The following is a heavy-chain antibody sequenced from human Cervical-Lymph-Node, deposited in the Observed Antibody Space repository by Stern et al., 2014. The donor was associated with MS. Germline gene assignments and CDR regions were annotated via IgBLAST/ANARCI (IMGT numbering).Heavy chain of an antibody. CDR2: IIPLVAVV. D-gene: IGHD6-13*01. CDR1: GGPFTDYA. J-gene: IGHJ4*02. V-gene: IGHV1-69*04. Sequence: AQLVESGAELTKPGSSVKVSCKASGGPFTDYAIFWVRQGPRQGLEWMGRIIPLVAVVNKAQNLQLRVCLSADKSTSTTYMELNSLRSDDTAVDYCARDAPYSSIWYLQGWGQGTLVTVSS. CDR3: ARDAPYSSIWYLQG.